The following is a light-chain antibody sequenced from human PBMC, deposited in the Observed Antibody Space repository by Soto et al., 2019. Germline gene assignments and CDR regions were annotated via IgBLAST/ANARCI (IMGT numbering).Light chain of an antibody. CDR2: LGS. CDR3: MQPLQSWT. Sequence: DIEMTQSPLSLPVTPVEPASISCRFXQSLLHSNGYNYLDWYLQKPGQSPQLLIYLGSNRASGVPDRFSGSGSGTDFTLKISRVEAEDVGVYYCMQPLQSWTFGQGTKVDI. V-gene: IGKV2-28*01. CDR1: QSLLHSNGYNY. J-gene: IGKJ1*01.